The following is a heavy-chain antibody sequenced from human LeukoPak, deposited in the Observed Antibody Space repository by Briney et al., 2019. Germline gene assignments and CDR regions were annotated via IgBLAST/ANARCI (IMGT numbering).Heavy chain of an antibody. J-gene: IGHJ3*02. D-gene: IGHD3-22*01. Sequence: GGSLRLSCAASGFTFSSYWTSWVRQAPGKGLEWVANIKQDGSEKYYVDSVKGRFTISRDNAKNSLYLQMNSLRAEDTAVYYCARGGSSGYYPGAAFDIWGQGTMVTVSS. V-gene: IGHV3-7*01. CDR3: ARGGSSGYYPGAAFDI. CDR2: IKQDGSEK. CDR1: GFTFSSYW.